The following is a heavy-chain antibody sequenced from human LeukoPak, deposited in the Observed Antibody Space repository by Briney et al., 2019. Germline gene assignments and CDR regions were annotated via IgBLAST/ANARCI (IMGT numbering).Heavy chain of an antibody. V-gene: IGHV1-69*13. CDR2: IVPIFGTR. J-gene: IGHJ6*02. D-gene: IGHD6-13*01. Sequence: ASVKVSCKAPGGSLSNYAFSWVRLAPGHGLEWMGGIVPIFGTRNYVQKFQGRVTISADDPTSTVYMELSSLRSEDTAVYYCARDHGGSSQAAQILGIGSYNHHYGMDIWGQGTTVTVSS. CDR1: GGSLSNYA. CDR3: ARDHGGSSQAAQILGIGSYNHHYGMDI.